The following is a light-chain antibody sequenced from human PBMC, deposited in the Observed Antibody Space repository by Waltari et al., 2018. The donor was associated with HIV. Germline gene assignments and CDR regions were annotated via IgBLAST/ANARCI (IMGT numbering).Light chain of an antibody. CDR3: QSADNSDTYYV. Sequence: SYELTQPPSISVSPGQTARITCPGESLADQYVYWYQQKPGQAPLLVMYKDTERPSGIPERFFGSTSGTTVTSTIDGVQAEDEADYYCQSADNSDTYYVFGSGTKVTVL. J-gene: IGLJ1*01. V-gene: IGLV3-25*03. CDR1: SLADQY. CDR2: KDT.